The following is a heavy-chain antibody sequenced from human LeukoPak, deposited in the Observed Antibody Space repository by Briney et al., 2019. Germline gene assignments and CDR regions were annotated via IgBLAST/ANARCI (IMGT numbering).Heavy chain of an antibody. J-gene: IGHJ3*02. CDR3: ARGRRYYDSSGPSVAFDI. CDR1: GGSISSSNW. V-gene: IGHV4-4*02. CDR2: INHSGST. Sequence: PSGTLSLTCAVSGGSISSSNWWSWVRQPPGKGLEWIGEINHSGSTNYNPSLKSRVTISVDTSKDQFSLKLSSVTAADTAVYYCARGRRYYDSSGPSVAFDIWGQGTMVTVSS. D-gene: IGHD3-22*01.